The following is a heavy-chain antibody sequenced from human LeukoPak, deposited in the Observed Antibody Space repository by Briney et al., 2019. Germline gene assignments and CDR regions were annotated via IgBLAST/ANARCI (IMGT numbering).Heavy chain of an antibody. J-gene: IGHJ6*03. CDR2: IYTSGST. CDR1: GGSISSYY. D-gene: IGHD3-10*01. CDR3: ARGVGDYYGSGSYYYYYYYMDV. V-gene: IGHV4-4*07. Sequence: NPSETLSLTCTVSGGSISSYYWSWIRQPAGKGLEWIGRIYTSGSTNYNPSLKSRVTMSVDTSKNQFSLKLSSVTAADTAVYYCARGVGDYYGSGSYYYYYYYMDVWGKGTTVTISS.